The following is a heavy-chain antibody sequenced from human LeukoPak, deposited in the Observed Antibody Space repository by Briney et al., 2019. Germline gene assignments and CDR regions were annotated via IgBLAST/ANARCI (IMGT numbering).Heavy chain of an antibody. J-gene: IGHJ5*02. D-gene: IGHD5-18*01. V-gene: IGHV4-38-2*02. Sequence: SETLSLTCTVSGGSISSYYWGWIRQPPGKGLEWIGSIYHSGSTYYNPSLKSRVTISVDTSKNQFSLKLSSVTAADTAVYYCARDRGQLWLTWGQGTLVTVSS. CDR1: GGSISSYY. CDR2: IYHSGST. CDR3: ARDRGQLWLT.